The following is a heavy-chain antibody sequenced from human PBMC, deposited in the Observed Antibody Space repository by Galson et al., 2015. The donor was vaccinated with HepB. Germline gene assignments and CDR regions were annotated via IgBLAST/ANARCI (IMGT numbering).Heavy chain of an antibody. J-gene: IGHJ4*02. CDR1: GFTFSSYS. Sequence: SLRLSCAASGFTFSSYSMNWVRQAPGKGLEWVSYISSSSSTIYYADSVKGRFTISRDNAKNSLYLQMNSLRAEDTAVYYCARGPRLSNYYDSTYWGQGTLVTVSS. CDR3: ARGPRLSNYYDSTY. CDR2: ISSSSSTI. V-gene: IGHV3-48*01. D-gene: IGHD3-22*01.